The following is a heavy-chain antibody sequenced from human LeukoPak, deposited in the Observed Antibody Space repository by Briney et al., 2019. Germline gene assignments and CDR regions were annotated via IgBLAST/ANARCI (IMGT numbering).Heavy chain of an antibody. V-gene: IGHV1-2*02. Sequence: ASVKVSCKASGYTFTSYYMHWVRQAPGQGLEWMGWINPNSGGTNYAQKFQGGVTMTRDTSISTAYMELSRLRSDDTAVYYCARVPGARYFDWLLPDYWGQGTLVTVSS. J-gene: IGHJ4*02. D-gene: IGHD3-9*01. CDR2: INPNSGGT. CDR1: GYTFTSYY. CDR3: ARVPGARYFDWLLPDY.